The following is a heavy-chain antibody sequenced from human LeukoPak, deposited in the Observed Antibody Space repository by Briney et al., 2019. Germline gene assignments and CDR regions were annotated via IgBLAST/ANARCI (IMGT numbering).Heavy chain of an antibody. CDR1: GYTFTSYD. D-gene: IGHD2-15*01. V-gene: IGHV1-8*03. CDR3: ARSRSVVVAATPGGSYFDY. CDR2: MNPNSGNT. Sequence: GASVKVSCKASGYTFTSYDINWVRQATGQGLEWMGWMNPNSGNTGYAQKFQGRVTITRNTSISTAYMELSRLRSEDTAAYYCARSRSVVVAATPGGSYFDYWGQGTLVTVSS. J-gene: IGHJ4*02.